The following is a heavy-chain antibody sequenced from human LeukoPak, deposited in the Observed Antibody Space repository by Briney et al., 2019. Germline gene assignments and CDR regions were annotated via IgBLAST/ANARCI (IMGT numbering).Heavy chain of an antibody. CDR2: MNPNSGNT. D-gene: IGHD6-6*01. V-gene: IGHV1-8*01. Sequence: ASVKVSCKASGYTFTRYDINWVRQATGQGLEWMGWMNPNSGNTGYAQKFQGRVTMTRNTSISTAYMELSSLRSEDTAVYYCARSYSSSSGVGDYWGQGTLVTVSS. CDR1: GYTFTRYD. CDR3: ARSYSSSSGVGDY. J-gene: IGHJ4*02.